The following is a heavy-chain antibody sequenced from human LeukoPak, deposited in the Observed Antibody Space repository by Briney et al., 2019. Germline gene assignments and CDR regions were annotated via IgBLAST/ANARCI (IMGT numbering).Heavy chain of an antibody. CDR2: ISAYNGNT. V-gene: IGHV1-18*01. CDR3: ARGDIVVVPAAIYYYYYGMDV. J-gene: IGHJ6*02. D-gene: IGHD2-2*01. CDR1: GYTFTSYG. Sequence: ASVKVSCEASGYTFTSYGISWVRQAPGQGLEWMGWISAYNGNTNYAQKFQGRVTMTRNTSISTAYMELSSLRSEDTAVYYCARGDIVVVPAAIYYYYYGMDVWGQGTTVTVSS.